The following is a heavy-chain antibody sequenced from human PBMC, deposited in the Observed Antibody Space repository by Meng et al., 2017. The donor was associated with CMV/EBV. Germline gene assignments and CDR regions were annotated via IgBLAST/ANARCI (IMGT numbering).Heavy chain of an antibody. CDR2: IKSKTDGGTT. CDR1: GFTFSSYS. Sequence: GGSLRLSCSASGFTFSSYSMNWVRQAPGKGLEWVCRIKSKTDGGTTDYEAPVKGRFTISRDDSKNTPYLQMNSLKTEDTAVYYCTTVMGWMNLYYGMDVWGQGTTVTVSS. CDR3: TTVMGWMNLYYGMDV. D-gene: IGHD5-12*01. J-gene: IGHJ6*02. V-gene: IGHV3-15*01.